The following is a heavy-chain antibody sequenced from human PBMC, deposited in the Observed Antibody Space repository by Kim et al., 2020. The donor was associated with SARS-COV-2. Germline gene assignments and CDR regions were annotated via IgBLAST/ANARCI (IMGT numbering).Heavy chain of an antibody. V-gene: IGHV3-64D*09. CDR2: ISSNGGST. CDR3: VKGYFDWLLFDSEYFQH. D-gene: IGHD3-9*01. J-gene: IGHJ1*01. CDR1: GFTFSSYA. Sequence: GGSLRLSCSASGFTFSSYAMHWVRQAPGKGLEYVSAISSNGGSTYYADSVKGRFTISRDNSKNTLYLQMSSLRAEDTAVYYCVKGYFDWLLFDSEYFQHWGQGTLVTVSS.